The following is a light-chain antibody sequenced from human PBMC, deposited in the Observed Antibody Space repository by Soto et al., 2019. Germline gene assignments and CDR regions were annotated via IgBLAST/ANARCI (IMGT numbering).Light chain of an antibody. Sequence: EIVMTQSPATLSVSPGERATLSCRASPSVSSDLAWYQQKPGQAPRLLIYDASTRATGIPARFSGSGSGTEFTLNISSLQSEDFALYYFQQYNKWPPLTFGGGTKVEI. CDR2: DAS. V-gene: IGKV3-15*01. CDR3: QQYNKWPPLT. CDR1: PSVSSD. J-gene: IGKJ4*01.